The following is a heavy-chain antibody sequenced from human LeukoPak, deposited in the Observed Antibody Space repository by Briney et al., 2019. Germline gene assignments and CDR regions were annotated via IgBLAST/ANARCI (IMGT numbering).Heavy chain of an antibody. V-gene: IGHV3-30*02. CDR2: IRYDGSNK. Sequence: GGSLRLSCAASGFTFSSYGMHWVRQAPGKGLEWGPFIRYDGSNKYYADSARGRLTISRDNAKNTLYVQMNSLRAEDTAVYYCASRAVIVVVPAADDAFDIWGQGTVVTVSS. CDR3: ASRAVIVVVPAADDAFDI. D-gene: IGHD2-2*01. CDR1: GFTFSSYG. J-gene: IGHJ3*02.